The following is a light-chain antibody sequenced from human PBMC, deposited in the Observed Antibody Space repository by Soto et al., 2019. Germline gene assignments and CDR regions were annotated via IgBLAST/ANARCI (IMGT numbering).Light chain of an antibody. CDR1: SSNIGSNT. V-gene: IGLV1-44*01. Sequence: QSALTQPPSASGTPGQRVTICCSGSSSNIGSNTVNWYQQLPGTAPKLLIYSNNQRPSGVPDRFSGSKSGTSASLAISGLQSEDEADYYCAAWDDSLNGYVFGTGTKLTVL. J-gene: IGLJ1*01. CDR2: SNN. CDR3: AAWDDSLNGYV.